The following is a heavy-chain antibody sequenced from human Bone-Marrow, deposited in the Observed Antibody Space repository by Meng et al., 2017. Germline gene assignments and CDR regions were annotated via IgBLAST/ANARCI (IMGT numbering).Heavy chain of an antibody. V-gene: IGHV1-46*01. CDR1: GYTFTSNY. J-gene: IGHJ4*02. Sequence: QVQLVQSGAEVKKPGASVKVSCRASGYTFTSNYMHWVRQAPGQGLEWMGMITPSGASTTYAQKFKGRVTMTRDTSKSTVYMELSSLRSEDTAVYYCARAEDGDATFIYWGQGTLVTVSS. D-gene: IGHD4-17*01. CDR3: ARAEDGDATFIY. CDR2: ITPSGAST.